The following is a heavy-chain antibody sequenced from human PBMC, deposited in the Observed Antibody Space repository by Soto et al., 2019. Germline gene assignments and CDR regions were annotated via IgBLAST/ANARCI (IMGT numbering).Heavy chain of an antibody. V-gene: IGHV1-69*01. D-gene: IGHD2-2*01. CDR3: ARGEAIVVVPAAIYCYYGMDV. CDR1: GGTFSSYA. J-gene: IGHJ6*02. Sequence: QVQLVQSGAEVKKPGSSVKVSCKASGGTFSSYAISWVRQAPGQGLEWMGGIIPIFGTANYAQKFQGRVTITADESTSTAYMELSSLRSEDTAVYYCARGEAIVVVPAAIYCYYGMDVWGQGTTVTVSS. CDR2: IIPIFGTA.